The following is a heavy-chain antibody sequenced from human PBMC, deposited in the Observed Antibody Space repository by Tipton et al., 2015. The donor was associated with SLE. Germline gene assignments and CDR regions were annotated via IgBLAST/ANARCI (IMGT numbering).Heavy chain of an antibody. CDR1: GGSISSSSYY. V-gene: IGHV4-39*07. CDR3: ASRPSSSWYNYYYYYYMDV. Sequence: TLSLTCTVSGGSISSSSYYWGWIRQPPGKGLEWIGSIYYSGSTYYNPSLKSRVTISVDTSKNQFSLKLSSVTAADTAVYYCASRPSSSWYNYYYYYYMDVWGKGTTVTVSS. D-gene: IGHD6-13*01. J-gene: IGHJ6*03. CDR2: IYYSGST.